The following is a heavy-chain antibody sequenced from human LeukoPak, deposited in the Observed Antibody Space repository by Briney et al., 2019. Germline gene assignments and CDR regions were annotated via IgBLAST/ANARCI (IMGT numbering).Heavy chain of an antibody. D-gene: IGHD3-10*01. CDR1: GGSISSGSYY. Sequence: PSQTLSLTCTVSGGSISSGSYYWSWLRQPAGKGLEWIGRIYTSGSTNYNPSLKSRVTISVDTSKNQFSLKLSSVTAADTAVYYCARLPTYYYGSGKFRYMDVWGKGTTVTISS. J-gene: IGHJ6*03. CDR3: ARLPTYYYGSGKFRYMDV. V-gene: IGHV4-61*02. CDR2: IYTSGST.